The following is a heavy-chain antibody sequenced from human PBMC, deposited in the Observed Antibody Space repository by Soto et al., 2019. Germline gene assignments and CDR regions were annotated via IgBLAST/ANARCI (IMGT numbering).Heavy chain of an antibody. Sequence: GASVKVSCKASGGTFSSYAISWVRQAPGQGLEWMGGIIPIFGTANYAQKFQGRVTITADESTSTAYMELSSLRSEDTAVYYCARDAPCSGGSCYSRTTYGMDVWGQATTVTVSS. D-gene: IGHD2-15*01. CDR1: GGTFSSYA. CDR3: ARDAPCSGGSCYSRTTYGMDV. V-gene: IGHV1-69*13. CDR2: IIPIFGTA. J-gene: IGHJ6*02.